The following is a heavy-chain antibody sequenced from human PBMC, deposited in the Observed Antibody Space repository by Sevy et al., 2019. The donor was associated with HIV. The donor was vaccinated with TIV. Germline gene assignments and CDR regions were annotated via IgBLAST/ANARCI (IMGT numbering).Heavy chain of an antibody. J-gene: IGHJ4*02. CDR3: AGVQTLVTTIPGDY. CDR2: ISVANGRT. D-gene: IGHD2-21*02. V-gene: IGHV1-18*01. Sequence: ASVKVSCEASGYIFTTYGITWVRQAPGQGLEWMGWISVANGRTNYAQKFQGRVTMTTDTSTSTAYMELRSLTFDDAAVYYCAGVQTLVTTIPGDYWGQGTLVTVSS. CDR1: GYIFTTYG.